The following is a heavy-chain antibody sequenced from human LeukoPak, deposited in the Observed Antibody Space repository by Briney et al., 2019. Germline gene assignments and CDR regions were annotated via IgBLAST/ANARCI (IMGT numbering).Heavy chain of an antibody. CDR1: GYTLTELS. CDR2: FDPEDGET. J-gene: IGHJ6*03. V-gene: IGHV1-24*01. CDR3: ATAPPTSGIHYDFWSGLGLSYYYYMDV. Sequence: ASVEVSCKVSGYTLTELSMHWVRQAPGKGLEWMGGFDPEDGETIYAQKFQGRVTMTEDTSTDTAYMELSSLRSEDTAVYYCATAPPTSGIHYDFWSGLGLSYYYYMDVWGKGTTVTVSS. D-gene: IGHD3-3*01.